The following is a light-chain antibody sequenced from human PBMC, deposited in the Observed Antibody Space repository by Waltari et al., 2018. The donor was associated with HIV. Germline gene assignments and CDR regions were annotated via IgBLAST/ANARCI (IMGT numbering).Light chain of an antibody. V-gene: IGLV3-19*01. CDR1: SLTYYF. CDR2: GQN. J-gene: IGLJ3*02. CDR3: NSRDSSASRWV. Sequence: SSELTQDPAVSVALGQTVKITCQGDSLTYYFASWDQQKPGQAPILLFYGQNSRPSGVPDRFSGSNSGNTAFLSIIGAQAEDEAVYFCNSRDSSASRWVFGAGTKLTV.